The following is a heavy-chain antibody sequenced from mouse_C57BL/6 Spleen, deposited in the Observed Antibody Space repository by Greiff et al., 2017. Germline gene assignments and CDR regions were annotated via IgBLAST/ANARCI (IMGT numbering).Heavy chain of an antibody. V-gene: IGHV1-52*01. J-gene: IGHJ3*01. Sequence: VQLQQPGAELVRPGSSVKLSCKASGYTFTSYWMHWVKQRPIQGLEWIGNIDPSDSETHYNQKFKDKATLTVDKSSSTAYMQLSSLTSEDSAVYYCARGGDGYPFAYWGQGTLVTVS. CDR1: GYTFTSYW. CDR3: ARGGDGYPFAY. CDR2: IDPSDSET. D-gene: IGHD2-3*01.